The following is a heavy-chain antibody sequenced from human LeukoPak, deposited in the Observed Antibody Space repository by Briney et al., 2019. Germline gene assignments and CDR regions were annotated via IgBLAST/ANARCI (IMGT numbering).Heavy chain of an antibody. J-gene: IGHJ4*02. CDR1: GFTFSSYA. CDR2: ISGSGGST. D-gene: IGHD1-26*01. V-gene: IGHV3-23*01. Sequence: PRGSLRLSCAASGFTFSSYAMSWVRQAPGKGLEWVSAISGSGGSTYYADSVKGRFTISRDNSKNTLYLQMNSLRAEDTAVYYCAKDPKWELYYFDYWGQGTLVTVSS. CDR3: AKDPKWELYYFDY.